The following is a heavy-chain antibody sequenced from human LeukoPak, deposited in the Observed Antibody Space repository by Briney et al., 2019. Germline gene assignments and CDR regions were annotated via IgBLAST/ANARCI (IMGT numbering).Heavy chain of an antibody. CDR2: IYTSGST. D-gene: IGHD6-13*01. Sequence: SETLSLTCTVSGGSISSYYWSWIRQPAGKGPEWIGRIYTSGSTNYNPSLKSRVTMSVDTSKNQFSLKLSSVTAADTAVYYCARSSWMRYSSSWYWFDPWGQGTLVTVSS. V-gene: IGHV4-4*07. CDR3: ARSSWMRYSSSWYWFDP. CDR1: GGSISSYY. J-gene: IGHJ5*02.